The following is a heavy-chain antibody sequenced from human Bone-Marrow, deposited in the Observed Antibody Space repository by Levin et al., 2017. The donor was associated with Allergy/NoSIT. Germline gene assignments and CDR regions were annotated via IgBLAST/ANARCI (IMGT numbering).Heavy chain of an antibody. D-gene: IGHD4-17*01. CDR1: GFTVSSNR. CDR2: IYSGGDT. Sequence: GASVKVSCAASGFTVSSNRMTWVRQAPGKGLEWVSVIYSGGDTYYADSVKGRFTISRDNSKNTLYLQMNSLRAEDTAVYYCARIDYGDSDWGQGSLVAVSS. V-gene: IGHV3-53*01. CDR3: ARIDYGDSD. J-gene: IGHJ4*02.